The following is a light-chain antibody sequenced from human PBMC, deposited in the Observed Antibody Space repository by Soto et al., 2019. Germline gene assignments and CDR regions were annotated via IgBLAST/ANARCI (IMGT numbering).Light chain of an antibody. CDR2: DAS. J-gene: IGKJ5*01. V-gene: IGKV3-11*01. Sequence: EIVLTQSPGTLSLSPGERATLSCRASQSVSNYLAWYQQKPGQAPRLLMYDASNRATGIPARFSGYGSGTDFTLTISSLEPEDFAVYYCQQRYNWSSITFGQGTRLEIK. CDR3: QQRYNWSSIT. CDR1: QSVSNY.